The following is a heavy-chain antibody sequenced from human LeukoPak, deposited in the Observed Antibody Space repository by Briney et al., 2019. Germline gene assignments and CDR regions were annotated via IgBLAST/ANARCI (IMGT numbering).Heavy chain of an antibody. Sequence: PSETLSLTCTVSGGSISSNSYYWGWIRQPPGKGLEWIGSISYSGSTYYNPSLKSRVTISVDTSKNQFSLKLSSVTAADTAVYYCARSMVRGVIDYWGQGTLVTVSS. V-gene: IGHV4-39*07. J-gene: IGHJ4*02. CDR1: GGSISSNSYY. D-gene: IGHD3-10*01. CDR3: ARSMVRGVIDY. CDR2: ISYSGST.